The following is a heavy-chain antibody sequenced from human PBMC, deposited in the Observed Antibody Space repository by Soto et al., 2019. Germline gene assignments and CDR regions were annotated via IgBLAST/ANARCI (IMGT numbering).Heavy chain of an antibody. CDR2: ISGSGGAT. CDR1: GFTFSTYA. V-gene: IGHV3-23*01. Sequence: EVQLLESGGGLAQPGGSQRLSCTASGFTFSTYAMTWVRRAPGKGLEWVSSISGSGGATYYADSVKGRFTISRDDSKNTLFLQMDSLRAEDTALYYCAKAGRPFYDLWSENRFDPWGQGTLVTVSS. D-gene: IGHD3-3*01. J-gene: IGHJ5*02. CDR3: AKAGRPFYDLWSENRFDP.